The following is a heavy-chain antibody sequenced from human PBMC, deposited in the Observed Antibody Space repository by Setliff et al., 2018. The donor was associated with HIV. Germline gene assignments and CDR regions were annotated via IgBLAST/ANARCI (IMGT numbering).Heavy chain of an antibody. CDR2: LASYNDDA. J-gene: IGHJ6*03. Sequence: ASVKVSCKASGYTFTNYGITWVRQAPGHGLEWMGWLASYNDDANYAQNLQDRVTITRDESTSTAYMELSSLRSEDTAIYYCASAGLMIARPFYYYMDVWGTGTTVTVSS. CDR1: GYTFTNYG. CDR3: ASAGLMIARPFYYYMDV. V-gene: IGHV1-18*01. D-gene: IGHD3-22*01.